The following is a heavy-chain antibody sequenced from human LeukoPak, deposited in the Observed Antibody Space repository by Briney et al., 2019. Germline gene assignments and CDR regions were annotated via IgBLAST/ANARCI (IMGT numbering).Heavy chain of an antibody. CDR2: ISGNGAGT. D-gene: IGHD4-23*01. V-gene: IGHV3-23*01. Sequence: PGGSLRLSCAASAFTFSSYATTWVRQAPGKGLEWVSAISGNGAGTYYADSVKGRFTISRDNSKNTLHLQMDSLRAEDTAVYYCAKNRAVTPFYDYWGQGTLVTVSS. CDR3: AKNRAVTPFYDY. CDR1: AFTFSSYA. J-gene: IGHJ4*02.